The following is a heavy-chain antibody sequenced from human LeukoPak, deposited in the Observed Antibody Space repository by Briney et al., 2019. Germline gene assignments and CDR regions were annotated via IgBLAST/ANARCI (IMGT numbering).Heavy chain of an antibody. CDR3: ARVRAAGTDY. Sequence: ASVKVSCKASGYTFTSYYIHWVRQAPGQGLEWMGIINPNGGSTSYAQRFQGRVTMTRDTSTTTVYMELSSLRSEDTAVYYCARVRAAGTDYWGQGTLVTVSS. D-gene: IGHD6-13*01. CDR2: INPNGGST. CDR1: GYTFTSYY. V-gene: IGHV1-46*01. J-gene: IGHJ4*02.